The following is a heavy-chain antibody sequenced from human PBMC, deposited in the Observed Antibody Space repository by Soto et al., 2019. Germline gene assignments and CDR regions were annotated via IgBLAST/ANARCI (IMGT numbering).Heavy chain of an antibody. D-gene: IGHD3-10*01. CDR3: AKRGVDTFGLSY. CDR1: GFTFSSFW. Sequence: DVQLVESGGGLVQPGGSLRLSCAVSGFTFSSFWMHWVRQAPGEGLVWVSRINTDGSSTSYADSVKGRFTISRDNAKHTLYLQMNSLRVEDTAMYYCAKRGVDTFGLSYWGQGTLVTVSS. J-gene: IGHJ4*02. V-gene: IGHV3-74*01. CDR2: INTDGSST.